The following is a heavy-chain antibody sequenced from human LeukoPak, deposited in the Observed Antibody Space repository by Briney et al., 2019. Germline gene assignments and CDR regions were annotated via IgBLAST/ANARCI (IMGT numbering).Heavy chain of an antibody. CDR2: INHSGST. V-gene: IGHV4-34*01. CDR1: GGSFSGYY. D-gene: IGHD3-10*01. Sequence: SETLSLTCAVYGGSFSGYYWSWIRQPPGKGLEWIGEINHSGSTNYNPSLKSRVTISVDTSKNQFSLKLGSVTAADTAVYYCARDRDYYYGSGSYYYYWGQGTLVTVSS. CDR3: ARDRDYYYGSGSYYYY. J-gene: IGHJ4*02.